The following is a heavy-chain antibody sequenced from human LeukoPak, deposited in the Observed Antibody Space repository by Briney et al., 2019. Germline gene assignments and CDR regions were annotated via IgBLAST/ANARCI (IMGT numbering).Heavy chain of an antibody. CDR1: GGSISSGGYY. CDR3: ARQGDSSSWSYFDY. Sequence: PSETLSLTCTVSGGSISSGGYYWSWIRQHPGKGLEWIVYIYYSGSTYYNPSLKSRFTISLDTSKNQFSLKLSSVTAADTAVYYCARQGDSSSWSYFDYWGQGTLVTVSS. D-gene: IGHD6-13*01. CDR2: IYYSGST. V-gene: IGHV4-31*03. J-gene: IGHJ4*02.